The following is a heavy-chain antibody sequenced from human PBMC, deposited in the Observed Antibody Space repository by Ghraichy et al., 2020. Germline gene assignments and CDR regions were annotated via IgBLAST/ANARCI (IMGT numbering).Heavy chain of an antibody. D-gene: IGHD6-19*01. J-gene: IGHJ5*02. V-gene: IGHV4-34*01. CDR2: INHSGST. CDR3: ARVQSLRQWLNKGWFDP. CDR1: GGSFSGYY. Sequence: SETLSLTCAVYGGSFSGYYWSWIRQPPGKGLEWIGEINHSGSTNYNPSLKSRVTISVDTSKNQFSLKLSSVTAADTAVYYCARVQSLRQWLNKGWFDPWGQGTLVTVSS.